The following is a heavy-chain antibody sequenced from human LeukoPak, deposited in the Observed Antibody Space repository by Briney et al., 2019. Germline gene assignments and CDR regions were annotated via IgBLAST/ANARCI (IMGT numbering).Heavy chain of an antibody. Sequence: GGSLRLSCAASGFTFSNTWMNWVRQAPGKGLEWVGRIKSDIDGGAIDYAVPVQGRFTISRDDSQATLYLQMNSLKTEDTAVYYCTTGGSVIVAGTRAFDIRGQGTMVTVPS. V-gene: IGHV3-15*07. D-gene: IGHD5-12*01. J-gene: IGHJ3*02. CDR2: IKSDIDGGAI. CDR3: TTGGSVIVAGTRAFDI. CDR1: GFTFSNTW.